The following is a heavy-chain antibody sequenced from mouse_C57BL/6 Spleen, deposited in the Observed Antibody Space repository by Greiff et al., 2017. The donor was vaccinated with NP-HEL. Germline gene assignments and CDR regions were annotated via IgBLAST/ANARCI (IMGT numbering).Heavy chain of an antibody. J-gene: IGHJ2*01. Sequence: EVQLQQSGPVLVKPGASVKMSCKASGYTFTDYYMNWVKQSHGKSLEWIGVINPYNGGTSYNQKFKGKATLTVDKSSSTAYMELNSLTSEDSAVYYCARGSRAFFDYWGQGTTLTVSS. CDR2: INPYNGGT. CDR1: GYTFTDYY. CDR3: ARGSRAFFDY. D-gene: IGHD1-1*01. V-gene: IGHV1-19*01.